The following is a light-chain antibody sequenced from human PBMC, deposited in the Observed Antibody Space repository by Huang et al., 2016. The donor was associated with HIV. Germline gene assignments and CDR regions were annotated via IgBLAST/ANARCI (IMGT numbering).Light chain of an antibody. CDR2: GAS. V-gene: IGKV3-15*01. Sequence: DTVMTQTPATLSVSPGARATLSCRASQSVGSKLAWFQQKPGQAPSLLIHGASTSATGIPARFSGSGSGTEFTLTISSLQSEDFAVYYCQQYNNWPYTFGQGTKLEIK. CDR1: QSVGSK. CDR3: QQYNNWPYT. J-gene: IGKJ2*01.